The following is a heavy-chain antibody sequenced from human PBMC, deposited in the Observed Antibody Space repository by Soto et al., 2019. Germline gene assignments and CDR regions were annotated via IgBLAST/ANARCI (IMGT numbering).Heavy chain of an antibody. CDR2: LSGSGAGK. J-gene: IGHJ4*02. CDR3: AKASGSGYGTPADS. CDR1: GFTLSNHA. V-gene: IGHV3-23*01. Sequence: GGSLRLSCAASGFTLSNHAMSWVRQAPGKGLEWVSTLSGSGAGKYYADSVKGRFTISRDTSQNTLYLQMNSLRAEDTAVYYCAKASGSGYGTPADSWGQGTLVTVSS. D-gene: IGHD2-15*01.